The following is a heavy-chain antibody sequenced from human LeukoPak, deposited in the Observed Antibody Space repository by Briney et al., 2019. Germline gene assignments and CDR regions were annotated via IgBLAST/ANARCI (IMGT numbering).Heavy chain of an antibody. J-gene: IGHJ3*02. CDR1: GYTFTGYY. CDR3: ARDQAVVTGNDAFDI. D-gene: IGHD4-23*01. CDR2: INPNSGGT. Sequence: ASVKVSCKASGYTFTGYYMHWVRQAPGQGLEWMGWINPNSGGTNYAQKFQGRVTMTRDTSISTAYMELSRLRSDDTAGYYCARDQAVVTGNDAFDIWGQGTMVTVSS. V-gene: IGHV1-2*02.